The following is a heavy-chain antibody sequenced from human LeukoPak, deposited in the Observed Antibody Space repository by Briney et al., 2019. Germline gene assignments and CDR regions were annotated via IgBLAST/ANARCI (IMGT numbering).Heavy chain of an antibody. CDR2: IYYSGST. Sequence: SETLSLTCTVSGGSISSSSYYWGWIRQPPGKGLEWIGSIYYSGSTYYNPSLKSRVTISVDTSKNQFSLKLSSVTAADTAVYYCARHWDVTWSEWLLSHFDYWGQGTLVTVSS. J-gene: IGHJ4*02. D-gene: IGHD3-3*01. CDR1: GGSISSSSYY. CDR3: ARHWDVTWSEWLLSHFDY. V-gene: IGHV4-39*01.